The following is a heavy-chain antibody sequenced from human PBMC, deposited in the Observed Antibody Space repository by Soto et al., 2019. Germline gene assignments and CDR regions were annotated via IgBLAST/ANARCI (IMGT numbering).Heavy chain of an antibody. D-gene: IGHD4-17*01. CDR3: VRGGPVDYGDYNF. J-gene: IGHJ4*02. Sequence: QVQLVQSGAEVRKPGSSVKVSCTTSGVALSNHFISWVRLAPGQGLEWMGRITPIFGIPNYSQNSQSRLTVTADRSTKRVYMELSSLRSDDPAVYYCVRGGPVDYGDYNFWGQGTLVTVSS. CDR2: ITPIFGIP. CDR1: GVALSNHF. V-gene: IGHV1-69*02.